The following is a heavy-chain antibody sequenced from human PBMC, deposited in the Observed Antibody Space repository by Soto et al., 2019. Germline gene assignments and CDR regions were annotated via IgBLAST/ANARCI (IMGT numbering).Heavy chain of an antibody. J-gene: IGHJ5*02. CDR1: GYTFRSYG. CDR3: ARVGIKYLRWFDT. Sequence: ASVKVSCKASGYTFRSYGIQWVRQAPGQSLEWMGWINADNGDTKYSQNFQDRVTITRDTSANTAYMELSSLRTEDTAVYYCARVGIKYLRWFDTWGQGSLVTVSS. V-gene: IGHV1-3*01. CDR2: INADNGDT. D-gene: IGHD1-20*01.